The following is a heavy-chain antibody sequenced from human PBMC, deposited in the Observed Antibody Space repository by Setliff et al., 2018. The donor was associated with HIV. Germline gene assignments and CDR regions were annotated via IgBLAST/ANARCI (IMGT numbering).Heavy chain of an antibody. V-gene: IGHV4-39*02. CDR2: TFYSGSA. Sequence: PSETLSLTCTVSGGSISSSNYYWGWIRQPPGKGREWIGSTFYSGSANYNPSLTSPVTISVDTSKNQFSLKLRSVTAADTAVYWCAREDSSYHYFDSWGQGTLVTVSS. CDR3: AREDSSYHYFDS. D-gene: IGHD3-22*01. CDR1: GGSISSSNYY. J-gene: IGHJ4*02.